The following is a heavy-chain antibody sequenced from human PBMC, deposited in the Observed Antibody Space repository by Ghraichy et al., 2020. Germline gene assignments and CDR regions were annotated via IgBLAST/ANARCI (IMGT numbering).Heavy chain of an antibody. CDR2: ISGSGGST. Sequence: GGSLRLSCAASGFTFSSYAMSWVRQAPGKGLEWVSAISGSGGSTYYADSVKGRFTISRDNSKNMLYLQMNSLRAEDTAVYYCAKDGTYDILTENNWFDPWGQGTLVTVSS. J-gene: IGHJ5*02. CDR3: AKDGTYDILTENNWFDP. CDR1: GFTFSSYA. D-gene: IGHD3-9*01. V-gene: IGHV3-23*01.